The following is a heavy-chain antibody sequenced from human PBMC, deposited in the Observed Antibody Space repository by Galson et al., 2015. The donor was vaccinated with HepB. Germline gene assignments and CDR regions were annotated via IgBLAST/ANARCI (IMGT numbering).Heavy chain of an antibody. CDR2: TYYRSKWYN. CDR3: ARVGVATGYFDS. J-gene: IGHJ4*02. D-gene: IGHD1-26*01. Sequence: CAISGDSVSSSSVTWNWIRQSPSRGLEWLGRTYYRSKWYNDYAASVRSRITINPETSKNQFSLQLNSVTPEDTAVYYCARVGVATGYFDSWGQGTLVTVSS. CDR1: GDSVSSSSVT. V-gene: IGHV6-1*01.